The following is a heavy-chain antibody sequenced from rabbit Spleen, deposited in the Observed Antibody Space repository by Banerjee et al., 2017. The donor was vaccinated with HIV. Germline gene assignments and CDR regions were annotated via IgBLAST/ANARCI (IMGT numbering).Heavy chain of an antibody. CDR3: ARAYASNSGVYRWNYYGMDL. CDR2: IYGGSSGTI. D-gene: IGHD1-1*01. Sequence: QEQLVESGGGLVKPEGSLKLSCTASGFSFSSSYWICWVRQAPGKGLEWIGCIYGGSSGTIYYASWAKGRFTISKTSSTTVTLQMTSLTAADTATYFCARAYASNSGVYRWNYYGMDLWAQGPSSPS. J-gene: IGHJ6*01. CDR1: GFSFSSSYW. V-gene: IGHV1S45*01.